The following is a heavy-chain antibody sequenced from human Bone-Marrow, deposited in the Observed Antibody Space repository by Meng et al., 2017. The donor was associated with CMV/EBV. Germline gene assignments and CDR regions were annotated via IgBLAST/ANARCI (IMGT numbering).Heavy chain of an antibody. CDR2: ITTDGMST. CDR1: GCTFSSYY. D-gene: IGHD3-22*01. Sequence: GESLKISCAASGCTFSSYYMHWVRKPPGKGLVWVSRITTDGMSTNYADSVKGRFTISRDNAKHTLYLQMGSLRAEDTAVCYCVRVDYFDRSGYYNYYYYGMEVWGQGTTVTVSS. J-gene: IGHJ6*02. CDR3: VRVDYFDRSGYYNYYYYGMEV. V-gene: IGHV3-74*01.